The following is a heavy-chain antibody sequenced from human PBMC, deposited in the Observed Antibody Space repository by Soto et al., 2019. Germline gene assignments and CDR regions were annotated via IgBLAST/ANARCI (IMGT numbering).Heavy chain of an antibody. D-gene: IGHD2-15*01. Sequence: GASVKVSCKVSGYTLTELSMRWVRQAPGKGLEWMGGFDPEDGETIYAQKFQGRVTMTEDTSTDTAYMELSSLRSEDTAVYYCATDWSPVGYCSVVNCYPDTGYVMDVWAQRTTVTVS. V-gene: IGHV1-24*01. CDR1: GYTLTELS. CDR2: FDPEDGET. J-gene: IGHJ6*02. CDR3: ATDWSPVGYCSVVNCYPDTGYVMDV.